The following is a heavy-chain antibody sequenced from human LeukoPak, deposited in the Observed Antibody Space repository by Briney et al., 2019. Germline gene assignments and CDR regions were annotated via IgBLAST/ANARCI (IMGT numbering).Heavy chain of an antibody. CDR3: ARRPLHSQNWLAP. J-gene: IGHJ5*02. CDR2: IFPGDSDT. V-gene: IGHV5-51*01. Sequence: GESLKISCKGYGDRFTSYWVAWVRQMPGKGLEWMGIIFPGDSDTRYSPSIQGQVTISLDRSIRTAYLQWSSPKASDTAIYYCARRPLHSQNWLAPWGQGTLVTVSS. CDR1: GDRFTSYW.